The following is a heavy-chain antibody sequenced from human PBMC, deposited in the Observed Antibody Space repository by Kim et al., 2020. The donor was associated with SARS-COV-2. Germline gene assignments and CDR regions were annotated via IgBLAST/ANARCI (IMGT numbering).Heavy chain of an antibody. Sequence: VKRRFTISRDKAKNTLYLQMNSLRAEDTAVYYCASFGAKQKYYYDSSGYYWGQGTLVTVSS. J-gene: IGHJ4*02. CDR3: ASFGAKQKYYYDSSGYY. D-gene: IGHD3-22*01. V-gene: IGHV3-74*01.